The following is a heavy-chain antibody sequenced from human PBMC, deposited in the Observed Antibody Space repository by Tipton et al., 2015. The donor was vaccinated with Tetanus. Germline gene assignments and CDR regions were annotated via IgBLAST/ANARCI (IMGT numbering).Heavy chain of an antibody. V-gene: IGHV4-59*01. Sequence: TLSLTCAVYGGSISTYYWSWIRQPPGKGLEWIGYIYYRGSTNYYPSLKSRVTMSVDTSKNQFSLNLSSVTAADTAVYYCARGDGSTLHYWGQGTLVTVSS. CDR2: IYYRGST. D-gene: IGHD5-24*01. CDR1: GGSISTYY. CDR3: ARGDGSTLHY. J-gene: IGHJ4*02.